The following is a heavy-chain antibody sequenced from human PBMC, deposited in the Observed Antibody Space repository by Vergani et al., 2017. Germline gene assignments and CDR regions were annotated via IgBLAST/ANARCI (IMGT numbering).Heavy chain of an antibody. Sequence: QLLESGGGLIQPGGSLRLSCAASGFTFNSYAMTWVRQAPGKGLEWVSGINNNGGSTYYADSVKGRFTISRDNSKNTLYLQMTDLRAEDTATYYCAKVFVXTSCPYGEGAFDVWGHGTMVTVSS. CDR3: AKVFVXTSCPYGEGAFDV. CDR2: INNNGGST. V-gene: IGHV3-23*01. D-gene: IGHD2-2*01. J-gene: IGHJ3*01. CDR1: GFTFNSYA.